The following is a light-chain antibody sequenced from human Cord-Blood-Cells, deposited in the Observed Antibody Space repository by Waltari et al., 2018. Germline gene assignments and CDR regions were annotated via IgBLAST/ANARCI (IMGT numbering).Light chain of an antibody. J-gene: IGKJ4*01. CDR3: QQRSNWPPLT. CDR2: DAS. Sequence: EIVLTQSPATLSLSPGERATLSSRASQSVSSYLAWYQQTPGQAPRLLIYDASNRATGSPARFSGSGSGTDFTLTISSLEPEDFAVYYCQQRSNWPPLTFGGGTKVEIK. CDR1: QSVSSY. V-gene: IGKV3-11*01.